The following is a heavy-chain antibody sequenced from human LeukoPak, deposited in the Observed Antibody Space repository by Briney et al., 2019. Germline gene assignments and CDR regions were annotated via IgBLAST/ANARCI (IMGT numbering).Heavy chain of an antibody. V-gene: IGHV1-18*01. CDR1: GYTFTSYG. CDR3: ARDPESFGVVPTFDY. CDR2: ISAYNGNT. J-gene: IGHJ4*02. D-gene: IGHD3-3*01. Sequence: GASVKVSCKASGYTFTSYGISWVRQAPGQVLEWMGWISAYNGNTNYAQKLQGRVTMTTDTSTSTAYMELRSLRSDDTAVYYCARDPESFGVVPTFDYWGQGTLVTVSS.